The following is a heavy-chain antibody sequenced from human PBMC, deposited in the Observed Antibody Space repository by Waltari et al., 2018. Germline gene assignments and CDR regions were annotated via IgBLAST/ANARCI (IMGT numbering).Heavy chain of an antibody. CDR2: ISLDGGST. V-gene: IGHV3-43*01. CDR3: AKDISRDGYNQPFDY. D-gene: IGHD5-12*01. Sequence: EVQLVESGGVVVQPGGSLRLSCAASGFTFDDYTMHWVRQAPGKGLEWVSLISLDGGSTYYADSVKGRFTISRDNSKNSLYLQMNSLRTEDTALYYCAKDISRDGYNQPFDYWGQGTLVTVSS. CDR1: GFTFDDYT. J-gene: IGHJ4*02.